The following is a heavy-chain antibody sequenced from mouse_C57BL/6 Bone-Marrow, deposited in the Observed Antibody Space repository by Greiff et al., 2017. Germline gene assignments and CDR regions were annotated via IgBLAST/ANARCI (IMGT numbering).Heavy chain of an antibody. CDR2: IRYSGST. V-gene: IGHV3-1*01. D-gene: IGHD2-1*01. CDR1: GYSITSGYD. CDR3: ARGPYGIPYYFDY. J-gene: IGHJ2*01. Sequence: EVKLQESGPGMVKPSQSLSLTCTVTGYSITSGYDWHWIRHFPGNKLEWMGYIRYSGSTNYNPSLKSRISITHDPSKNHFLLKLNSVTTEDTATYYCARGPYGIPYYFDYWGQGTTLTVSS.